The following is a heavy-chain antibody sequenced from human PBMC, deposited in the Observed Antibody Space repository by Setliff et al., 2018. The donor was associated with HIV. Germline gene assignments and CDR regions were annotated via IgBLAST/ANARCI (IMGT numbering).Heavy chain of an antibody. CDR3: ARALHYSNYVYFDY. CDR1: EYTFTNYY. V-gene: IGHV1-46*01. J-gene: IGHJ4*02. D-gene: IGHD4-4*01. CDR2: MNPSGGST. Sequence: ASVKVSCKASEYTFTNYYIHWVRQGPGQGLEWVGIMNPSGGSTTYAQKFQDRVTMTRDTSTSTGYMELRSLRSEDTAVYYCARALHYSNYVYFDYWGQGTLVTVSS.